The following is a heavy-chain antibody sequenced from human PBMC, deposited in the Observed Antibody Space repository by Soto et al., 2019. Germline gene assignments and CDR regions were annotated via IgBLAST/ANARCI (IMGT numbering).Heavy chain of an antibody. CDR3: ARTPRYSGYAYYYYGMDV. J-gene: IGHJ6*02. CDR1: GYSFTSYW. D-gene: IGHD5-12*01. Sequence: PGESLKISCKGSGYSFTSYWISWVRQMPGKGLEWMGRIDPSDSYTNYSPSFQGHVTISADKSISTAYLQWSSLKASDTAMYYCARTPRYSGYAYYYYGMDVWGQGTTVTVSS. CDR2: IDPSDSYT. V-gene: IGHV5-10-1*01.